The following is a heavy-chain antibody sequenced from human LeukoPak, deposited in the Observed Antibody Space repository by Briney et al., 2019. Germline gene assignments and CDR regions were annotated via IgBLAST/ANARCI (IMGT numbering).Heavy chain of an antibody. CDR2: ISGSGGST. J-gene: IGHJ5*02. V-gene: IGHV3-23*01. CDR1: GFTFSSYA. Sequence: GGSLRLSCAASGFTFSSYAMSWVRQAPGKGLEWVSAISGSGGSTYYADSVKGRFTISRDNSKSTLYLQMNSLRAEDTAVYYCAKVSVVPAATRWFDPWGQGTLVTVSS. CDR3: AKVSVVPAATRWFDP. D-gene: IGHD2-2*01.